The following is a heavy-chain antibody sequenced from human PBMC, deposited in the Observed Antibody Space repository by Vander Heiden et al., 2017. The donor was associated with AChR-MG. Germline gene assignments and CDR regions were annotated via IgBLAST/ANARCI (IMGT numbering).Heavy chain of an antibody. V-gene: IGHV1-69*08. CDR1: GGTFSSYT. CDR3: ARDRGVGATGKFDY. Sequence: QVQLVQSGAEVKKPGSSVKVSCKASGGTFSSYTISWVRQAPGQGLEWRGRIIPILGIANSEQKSQGRVTITAEKSTSTAYMELRSLRSEDTAVYYCARDRGVGATGKFDYWGQGTLVTVSS. J-gene: IGHJ4*02. D-gene: IGHD1-26*01. CDR2: IIPILGIA.